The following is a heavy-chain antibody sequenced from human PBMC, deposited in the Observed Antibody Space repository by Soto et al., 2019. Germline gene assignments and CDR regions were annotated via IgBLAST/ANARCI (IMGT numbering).Heavy chain of an antibody. D-gene: IGHD6-13*01. V-gene: IGHV1-69*01. CDR2: IIPIFGTA. Sequence: QVQLVQSGAEVKKPGSSVKVSCKASGGTFSSYAISWVRQAPGQGLEWMGGIIPIFGTANYAQKFQGRVTITADESTSTAYMKLSSLRSEDTAVYYCARIAAAGTYYYYYGMDVWGQGTTVTVSS. CDR1: GGTFSSYA. J-gene: IGHJ6*02. CDR3: ARIAAAGTYYYYYGMDV.